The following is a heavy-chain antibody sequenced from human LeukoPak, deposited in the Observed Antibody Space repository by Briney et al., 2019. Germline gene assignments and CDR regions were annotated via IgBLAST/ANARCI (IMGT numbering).Heavy chain of an antibody. J-gene: IGHJ6*03. V-gene: IGHV4-39*07. Sequence: PSETLSLTCTVSGGSISSSSYYWGWIRQPPGKGLEWIGSIYYSGSTYYNPSLKSRVTISVDTSKNQFSLKLSSVTAGDTAVYYCARTVRYYYYYMDVWGKGTTVTVSS. CDR2: IYYSGST. CDR1: GGSISSSSYY. CDR3: ARTVRYYYYYMDV.